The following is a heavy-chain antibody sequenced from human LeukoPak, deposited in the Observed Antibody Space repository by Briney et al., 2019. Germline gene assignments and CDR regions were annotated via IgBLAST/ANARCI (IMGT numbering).Heavy chain of an antibody. D-gene: IGHD3-10*01. Sequence: GGSLRLSCAASGFSFGRHWMNWVRQAPGKGLEWVAVISYDGSNKYYADSVKGRFTIPRDNSKNTLYLQMNSLRAEDTAVYYCAREGSGRSLDYWGQGTLVTVSP. V-gene: IGHV3-30-3*01. CDR3: AREGSGRSLDY. CDR2: ISYDGSNK. CDR1: GFSFGRHW. J-gene: IGHJ4*02.